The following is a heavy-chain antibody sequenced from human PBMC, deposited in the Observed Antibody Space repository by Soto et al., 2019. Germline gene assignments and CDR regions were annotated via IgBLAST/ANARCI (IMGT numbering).Heavy chain of an antibody. Sequence: SLRLSCAASVFTFSSYSMSWVRQAPGEGLEWVSAISGSGGSTYYADSVKGRFTISRDNSKNTLYLQMNSLRAEDTAVYYCAKEKTIRQGPFDYWGQGTLVTVSS. CDR2: ISGSGGST. J-gene: IGHJ4*02. V-gene: IGHV3-23*01. CDR1: VFTFSSYS. D-gene: IGHD3-3*01. CDR3: AKEKTIRQGPFDY.